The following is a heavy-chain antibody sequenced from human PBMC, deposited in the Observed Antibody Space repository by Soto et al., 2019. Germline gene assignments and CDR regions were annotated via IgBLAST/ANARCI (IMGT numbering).Heavy chain of an antibody. J-gene: IGHJ4*02. Sequence: SETLSLTCAVYGGSFRGHSCSWIRQPPGGTLEWIGYIYASGATTYNPSLESRVTMSVDMPNNEFSLELTSLTAADTAVYYCARSHSFDGSIYHYYFDFWGQGTLVTVSS. CDR3: ARSHSFDGSIYHYYFDF. D-gene: IGHD3-10*01. CDR2: IYASGAT. CDR1: GGSFRGHS. V-gene: IGHV4-59*11.